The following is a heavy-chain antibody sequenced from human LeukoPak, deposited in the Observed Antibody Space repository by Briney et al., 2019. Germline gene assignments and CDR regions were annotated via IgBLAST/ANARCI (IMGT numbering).Heavy chain of an antibody. J-gene: IGHJ3*02. CDR3: ARASPERYGDFDI. V-gene: IGHV3-74*01. CDR1: GFTFSTYW. Sequence: GGSLRLSCAASGFTFSTYWMHWVRQGPGKGLVWVSRIKTDGSSTNYADSVKGRFTISRDNAKNTLYLQMNSLRVDDTAVYYCARASPERYGDFDIWGQGTMVTVSS. CDR2: IKTDGSST. D-gene: IGHD4/OR15-4a*01.